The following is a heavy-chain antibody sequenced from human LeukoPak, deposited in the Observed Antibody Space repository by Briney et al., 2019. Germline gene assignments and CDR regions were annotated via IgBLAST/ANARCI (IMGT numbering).Heavy chain of an antibody. V-gene: IGHV4-34*01. Sequence: SETLSLTCAVYGGSFSGYYWSWIRQPPGKGLEWIGEINHSGSTNYNPSLKSRVTISVDTSKNQFSLKLSSVTAADTAVYYCARSSSWVRGVTFDYWGQGTLVTVSS. CDR1: GGSFSGYY. CDR2: INHSGST. J-gene: IGHJ4*02. CDR3: ARSSSWVRGVTFDY. D-gene: IGHD3-10*01.